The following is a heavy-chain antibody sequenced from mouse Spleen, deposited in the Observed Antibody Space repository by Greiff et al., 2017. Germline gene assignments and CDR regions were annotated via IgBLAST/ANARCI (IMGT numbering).Heavy chain of an antibody. J-gene: IGHJ4*01. V-gene: IGHV1-76*01. D-gene: IGHD1-1*01. CDR2: IYPGSGNT. Sequence: QVQLQQSGAELVRPGASVKLSCKASGYTFTDYYINWVKQRPGQGLEWIARIYPGSGNTYYNEKFKGKATLTAEKSSSTAYMQLSSLTSEDSAVYYCARYGYGSSYEGYAMDYWGQGTSVTVSS. CDR3: ARYGYGSSYEGYAMDY. CDR1: GYTFTDYY.